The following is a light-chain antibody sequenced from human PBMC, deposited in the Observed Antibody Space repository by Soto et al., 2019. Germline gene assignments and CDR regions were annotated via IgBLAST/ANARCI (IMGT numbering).Light chain of an antibody. J-gene: IGKJ5*01. CDR3: QQLNSYPSIT. CDR1: QGISSY. CDR2: AAS. Sequence: DIQLTQSPSFLSASVGDRVTITCRASQGISSYLAWYQQKPGKAPKLLIYAASTLQSGVPSRFSGSGSGTEFTLTISSLXPEDFATYYCQQLNSYPSITFGQGTRLEIK. V-gene: IGKV1-9*01.